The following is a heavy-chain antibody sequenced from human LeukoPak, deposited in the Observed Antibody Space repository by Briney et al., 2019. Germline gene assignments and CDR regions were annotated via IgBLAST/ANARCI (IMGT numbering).Heavy chain of an antibody. D-gene: IGHD2-2*03. Sequence: GGSLRLSCTASGFTFSNYWMSWVRQAPGKGLEWVANIKQDGSEKYYVDSVKGRFTISRDNARNSLYLQMNGLRAEDTAVYYCARDGYCSTPWGQGTLVTVSS. CDR3: ARDGYCSTP. J-gene: IGHJ5*02. CDR1: GFTFSNYW. CDR2: IKQDGSEK. V-gene: IGHV3-7*03.